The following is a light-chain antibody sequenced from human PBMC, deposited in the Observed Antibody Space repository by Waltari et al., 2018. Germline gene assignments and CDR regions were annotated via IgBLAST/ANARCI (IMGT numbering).Light chain of an antibody. CDR3: QQYNDWPYT. CDR2: GTS. V-gene: IGKV3-15*01. Sequence: EIVMTQSPVTLSVSPGERAALSCRPSQSVRTNLAWYQQRPAQTPRLPIYGTSTRANEIPARFSGSGSGTEFTLTISSLQSEDFAVYYCQQYNDWPYTFGQGTKLEIK. J-gene: IGKJ2*01. CDR1: QSVRTN.